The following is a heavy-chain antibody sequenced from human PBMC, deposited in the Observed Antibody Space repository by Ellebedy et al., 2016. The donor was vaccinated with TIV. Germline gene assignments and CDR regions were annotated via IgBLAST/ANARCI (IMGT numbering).Heavy chain of an antibody. J-gene: IGHJ4*02. CDR1: GYTFTSHY. CDR2: INPSGGST. V-gene: IGHV1-46*04. CDR3: ARDRGGVGATNGFDY. D-gene: IGHD1-26*01. Sequence: AVSVKVSCKASGYTFTSHYIHWVRQAPGQGLEWMGIINPSGGSTSYAQKLQGRVTMTRDTSTSTVYMELSSLRSEETAVYYCARDRGGVGATNGFDYWGQGTLVTVSA.